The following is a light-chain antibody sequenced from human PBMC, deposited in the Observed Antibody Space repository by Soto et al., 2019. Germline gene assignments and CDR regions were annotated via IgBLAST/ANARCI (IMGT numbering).Light chain of an antibody. V-gene: IGKV3-11*01. CDR2: DAS. Sequence: IVLTQSPATLSLSPGERATLSCRASQSIASYLAWYQQKPGQSPRLLIYDASNRATGIPARFSGSGSGTDFTLTISRLEPEDFAVYYCQQRSNWRLTFGGGTKVEIK. CDR1: QSIASY. CDR3: QQRSNWRLT. J-gene: IGKJ4*01.